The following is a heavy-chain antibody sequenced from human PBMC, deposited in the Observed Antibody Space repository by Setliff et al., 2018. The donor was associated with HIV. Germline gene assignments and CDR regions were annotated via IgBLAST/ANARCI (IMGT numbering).Heavy chain of an antibody. CDR1: GYNLNAVS. CDR2: FVPEEGKI. Sequence: ASVKVSCKVSGYNLNAVSIQWVLQTHGKGLEWRGGFVPEEGKIIYPQEFQGKVTMTEDTSADTAYMQLDSITTEDAAVYYCSTRDPTKWELLWAYHPWGQGTLVTVSS. D-gene: IGHD1-26*01. J-gene: IGHJ5*02. V-gene: IGHV1-24*01. CDR3: STRDPTKWELLWAYHP.